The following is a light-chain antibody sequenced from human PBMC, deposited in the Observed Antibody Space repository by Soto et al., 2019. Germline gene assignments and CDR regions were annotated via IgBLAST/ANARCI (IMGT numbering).Light chain of an antibody. CDR1: QSISSW. J-gene: IGKJ4*01. CDR2: AAS. V-gene: IGKV1-5*01. CDR3: QQYNNWPLT. Sequence: DIQMTQSPSTLSASVGDRVTITCRASQSISSWLAWYQQKPGKAPKLLIYAASTLQSGVPSRFSGSGSGTDFTLTISCLQSEDFAAYYCQQYNNWPLTFGGGTKVDIK.